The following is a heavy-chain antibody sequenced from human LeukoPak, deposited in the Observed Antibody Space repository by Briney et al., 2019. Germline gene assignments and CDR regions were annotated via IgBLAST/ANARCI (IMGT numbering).Heavy chain of an antibody. Sequence: GGSLRLSCAASGFTFEDYGMSWVRQARGKGLEWVSGINWNGGSTGYADSVKGRFTISRDNAKNSLHLQMNSLRAEDTALYYCARAGSSSWYWLDVWGKGTTVTVSS. CDR3: ARAGSSSWYWLDV. CDR2: INWNGGST. J-gene: IGHJ6*04. D-gene: IGHD6-13*01. CDR1: GFTFEDYG. V-gene: IGHV3-20*04.